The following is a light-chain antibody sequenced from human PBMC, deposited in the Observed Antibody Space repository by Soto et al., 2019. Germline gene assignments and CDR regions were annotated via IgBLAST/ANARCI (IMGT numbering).Light chain of an antibody. J-gene: IGLJ2*01. CDR1: SSDVGGYNY. CDR2: EVN. V-gene: IGLV2-8*01. Sequence: SVLTQPPSASGSPGQSVAISCTGTSSDVGGYNYVSWYQQHPGKAPKLMIYEVNKRPSGVPDRFSGSKSGNTASLTVSGLQAEDEADYYYSSFTSKSTLIFGGGTQLTVL. CDR3: SSFTSKSTLI.